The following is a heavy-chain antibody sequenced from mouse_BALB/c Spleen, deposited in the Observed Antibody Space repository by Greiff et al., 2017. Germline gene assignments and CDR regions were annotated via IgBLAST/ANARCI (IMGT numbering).Heavy chain of an antibody. V-gene: IGHV1S29*02. CDR3: ARSVTTVVFDY. J-gene: IGHJ2*01. Sequence: EVQLQQSGPELVKPGASVKISCKASGYTFTGYYMHWVKQSHGKSLEWIGYISCYNGATSYNQKFKGKATFTVDTSSSTAYMQFNSLTSEDSAVYYCARSVTTVVFDYWGQGTTLTVSS. CDR2: ISCYNGAT. CDR1: GYTFTGYY. D-gene: IGHD1-1*01.